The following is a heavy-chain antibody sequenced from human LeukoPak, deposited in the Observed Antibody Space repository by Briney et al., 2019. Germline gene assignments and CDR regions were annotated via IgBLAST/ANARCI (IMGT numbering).Heavy chain of an antibody. CDR3: ARPKDSTMVIGAFDI. Sequence: SETLSLTCTVSGGSISSYYWSWIRQPAGKGLEWIGRIYTSWSTNYNPSLKSRVTMSVDTSKNQFSLKLSSVTAADTAVYYCARPKDSTMVIGAFDIWGQGTMVTVSS. CDR1: GGSISSYY. V-gene: IGHV4-4*07. CDR2: IYTSWST. D-gene: IGHD2-2*01. J-gene: IGHJ3*02.